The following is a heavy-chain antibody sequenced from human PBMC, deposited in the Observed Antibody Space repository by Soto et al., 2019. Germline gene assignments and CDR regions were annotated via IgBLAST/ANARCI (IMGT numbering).Heavy chain of an antibody. V-gene: IGHV1-18*01. CDR2: ISAYNGNT. CDR1: GYTFTSYG. Sequence: QVQLVQSGAEVKKPGASVKVSCKASGYTFTSYGISWVRQAPGQGLEWMGWISAYNGNTNYAQKLQGRVTMSTDTYTSTANMELRSLRSDDTAVYYCAGSVAAQDWFDPWGQGTLVTVSS. CDR3: AGSVAAQDWFDP. D-gene: IGHD2-15*01. J-gene: IGHJ5*02.